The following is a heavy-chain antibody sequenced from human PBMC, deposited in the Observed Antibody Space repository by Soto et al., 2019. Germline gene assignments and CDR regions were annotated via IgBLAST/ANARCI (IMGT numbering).Heavy chain of an antibody. CDR3: ARVGYCSSTSCYALDY. CDR1: GGSISSYY. Sequence: PSETLSLTCTVSGGSISSYYWSWIRQPPGKGLEWIGYIYYSGSTNYNPSLKSRVTISVDTSKNQFSLKLSSVTAADTAVYYCARVGYCSSTSCYALDYWGQGTLVTVSS. J-gene: IGHJ4*02. V-gene: IGHV4-59*08. D-gene: IGHD2-2*01. CDR2: IYYSGST.